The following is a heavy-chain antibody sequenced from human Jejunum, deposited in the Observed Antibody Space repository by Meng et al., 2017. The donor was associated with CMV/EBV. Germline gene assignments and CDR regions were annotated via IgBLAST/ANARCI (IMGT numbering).Heavy chain of an antibody. J-gene: IGHJ3*01. V-gene: IGHV3-23*01. D-gene: IGHD3-22*01. CDR3: AKGVTSGSPYRAFDL. CDR1: FSFSAFA. CDR2: FGVNSGDAT. Sequence: FSFSAFAMGWVRQAPGKELGWVSTFGVNSGDATHYTDSVKGRFTISRDTSENTLCLQMNSLRVDDTALYYCAKGVTSGSPYRAFDLLGQGTKVTVSS.